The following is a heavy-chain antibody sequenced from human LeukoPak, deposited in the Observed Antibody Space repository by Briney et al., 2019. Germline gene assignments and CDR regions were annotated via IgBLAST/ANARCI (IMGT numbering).Heavy chain of an antibody. Sequence: GGSLRLSCAASGFTFNSYAMTWVRQAPGKGLEWVSAISGSGGSTYYADSVKGRFTISRDNSKNTLYLQMNSLRAEDTAVYYCARDRVGAIPYYFDYWGQGTLVTASS. V-gene: IGHV3-23*01. CDR3: ARDRVGAIPYYFDY. CDR1: GFTFNSYA. D-gene: IGHD1-26*01. CDR2: ISGSGGST. J-gene: IGHJ4*02.